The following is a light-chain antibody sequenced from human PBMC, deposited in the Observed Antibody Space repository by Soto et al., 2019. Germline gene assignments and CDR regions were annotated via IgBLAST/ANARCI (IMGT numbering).Light chain of an antibody. J-gene: IGKJ1*01. CDR1: QSVGNT. V-gene: IGKV3-15*01. Sequence: EIVLTQFPATLSVSPGERATLSCRASQSVGNTLAWYQQQPGQTPRLLIYGASTTATGIPARFSGSGSGTEFTLTIDSLQSEDFAVYYCLHYKDWPRWTFGQGTKVEVK. CDR3: LHYKDWPRWT. CDR2: GAS.